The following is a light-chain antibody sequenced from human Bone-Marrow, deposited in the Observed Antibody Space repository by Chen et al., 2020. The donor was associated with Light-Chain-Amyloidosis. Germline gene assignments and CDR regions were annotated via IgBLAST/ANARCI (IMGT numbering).Light chain of an antibody. V-gene: IGLV2-14*01. J-gene: IGLJ1*01. Sequence: QSALTQPASVSGSPGQSITISCTGTSSDVGGDNHVSWYQQHPDKAPKLMIYEVTNRPSWVPDRFSCSKSDNAAYLTSTGLQTEDEADYFCSSYTITNTRVFGSGTRVTVL. CDR1: SSDVGGDNH. CDR2: EVT. CDR3: SSYTITNTRV.